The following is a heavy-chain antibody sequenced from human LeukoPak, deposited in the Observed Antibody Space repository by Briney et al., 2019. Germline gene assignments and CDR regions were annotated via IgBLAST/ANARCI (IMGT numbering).Heavy chain of an antibody. Sequence: ASVKVSCKASGYTFTGYYMHWVRQAPGQGLEWMGRINPNSGGTNYAQKFQGRVTMTRDTSISTAYMELSRLRSDDTAVYYCARDWASYDIHPSYYYGMDVWGQGTTVTVSS. V-gene: IGHV1-2*06. CDR1: GYTFTGYY. J-gene: IGHJ6*02. CDR2: INPNSGGT. D-gene: IGHD3-9*01. CDR3: ARDWASYDIHPSYYYGMDV.